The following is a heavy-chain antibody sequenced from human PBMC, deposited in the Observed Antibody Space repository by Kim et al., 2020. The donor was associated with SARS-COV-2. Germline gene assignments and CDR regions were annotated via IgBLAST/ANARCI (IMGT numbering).Heavy chain of an antibody. CDR2: ISYDGSNK. J-gene: IGHJ4*02. V-gene: IGHV3-30*04. CDR3: ARVSRSSTTRGRAPRLPRDYGDLYY. CDR1: GFTFSSYA. D-gene: IGHD4-17*01. Sequence: GGSLRLSCAASGFTFSSYAMHWVRQAPGKGLEWVAVISYDGSNKYYADSVKGRFTISRDNSKNTLYLQMNSLRAEDTAVYYCARVSRSSTTRGRAPRLPRDYGDLYYWGQGTLVTVSS.